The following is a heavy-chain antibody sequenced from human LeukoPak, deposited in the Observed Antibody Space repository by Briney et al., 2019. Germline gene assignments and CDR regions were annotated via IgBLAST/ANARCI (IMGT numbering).Heavy chain of an antibody. D-gene: IGHD6-19*01. CDR1: GFTFTKYG. V-gene: IGHV3-30*02. CDR2: IRHDGTNE. CDR3: VKGYTSGWSGAFDC. Sequence: GDSLRLSCAASGFTFTKYGMHWVRQAPGTGLEWVAFIRHDGTNEYYADSVKGRFTISRDNSKNTLYLQMNSLRAEDTAVYYCVKGYTSGWSGAFDCWGQGTLVTVSS. J-gene: IGHJ4*02.